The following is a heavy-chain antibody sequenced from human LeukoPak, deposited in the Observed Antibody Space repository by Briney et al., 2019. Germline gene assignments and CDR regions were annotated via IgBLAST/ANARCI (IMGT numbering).Heavy chain of an antibody. Sequence: PGGSLRLSCVASGFTFSNFWMHWVRHAPAKGLWWVSRIDYDGGSTIYADSVKGRFTISRDNAKNTLYLQMNGLRAEDTAMYYCATLAAASKDYWGQGTLVTVSS. CDR1: GFTFSNFW. J-gene: IGHJ4*02. CDR2: IDYDGGST. D-gene: IGHD6-25*01. V-gene: IGHV3-74*01. CDR3: ATLAAASKDY.